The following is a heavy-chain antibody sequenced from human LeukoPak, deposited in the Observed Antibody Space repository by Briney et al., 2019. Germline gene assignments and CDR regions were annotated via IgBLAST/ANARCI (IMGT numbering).Heavy chain of an antibody. D-gene: IGHD7-27*01. V-gene: IGHV3-48*01. J-gene: IGHJ4*02. Sequence: GGSLRLSCAASGFTFSGYSMNWVRQAPGKGLEWVSYLSSSSSTIYYADSVKGRFTTSRDNAKNSLYLQMNSLRAEDTAVYYCARDHSNWEGVDYWGQGTLVTVSS. CDR2: LSSSSSTI. CDR3: ARDHSNWEGVDY. CDR1: GFTFSGYS.